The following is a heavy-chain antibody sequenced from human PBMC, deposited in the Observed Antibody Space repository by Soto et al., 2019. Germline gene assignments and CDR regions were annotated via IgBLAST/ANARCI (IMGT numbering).Heavy chain of an antibody. V-gene: IGHV4-34*01. D-gene: IGHD2-21*01. CDR3: ARHRGPNSDDWFDP. CDR2: INHRRST. CDR1: GTSFSDFY. J-gene: IGHJ5*02. Sequence: SETLSLTCAVYGTSFSDFYWSWIRQPPGKGLEWVGQINHRRSTDYNPSLKSRVTISVDTSKNQFSLKMSSVTAADTAVYYCARHRGPNSDDWFDPWGKGTLVTVSS.